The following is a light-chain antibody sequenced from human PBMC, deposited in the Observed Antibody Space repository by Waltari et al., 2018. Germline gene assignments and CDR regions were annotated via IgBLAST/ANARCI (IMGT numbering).Light chain of an antibody. CDR1: PCALSTTSD. V-gene: IGLV8-61*01. J-gene: IGLJ3*02. CDR2: KGI. CDR3: SMYMGSGVWV. Sequence: QTVVPHEHSRSMSPGGTVTLPCALSPCALSTTSDPPWYQQTPGQAPRTLVYKGISRSSGVPDRVSGSILGNTAALTITGAQGDDESDYYCSMYMGSGVWVFGGGTKLTVL.